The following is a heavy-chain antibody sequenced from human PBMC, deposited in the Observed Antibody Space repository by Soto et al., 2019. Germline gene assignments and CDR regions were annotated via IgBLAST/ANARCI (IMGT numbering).Heavy chain of an antibody. J-gene: IGHJ5*02. CDR2: INPNSGGT. D-gene: IGHD2-2*01. CDR3: ARVRYCTTTGCSAFAP. CDR1: GYTFSDYY. V-gene: IGHV1-2*02. Sequence: ASVKVSCKASGYTFSDYYIHWVRQAPGQGLGWMGWINPNSGGTNSAEQFQDRVTMTRDTPISTAHMELRRLRSDDTAVYYCARVRYCTTTGCSAFAPWGQGTLVTVSS.